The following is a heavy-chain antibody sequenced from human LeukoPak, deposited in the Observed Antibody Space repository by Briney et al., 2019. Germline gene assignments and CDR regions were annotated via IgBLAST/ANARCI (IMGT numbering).Heavy chain of an antibody. CDR3: AKVWRRGYSYGYSDY. CDR1: GLTFSRNA. Sequence: PGGSLRLSCAASGLTFSRNAMSSVRQAPGKGLEWVSAISGSGGSTYYADCVKGRFTISRDNSKNTLYLQMNSLRAEDTAVYYCAKVWRRGYSYGYSDYWGQGTLVTVSS. CDR2: ISGSGGST. J-gene: IGHJ4*02. V-gene: IGHV3-23*01. D-gene: IGHD5-18*01.